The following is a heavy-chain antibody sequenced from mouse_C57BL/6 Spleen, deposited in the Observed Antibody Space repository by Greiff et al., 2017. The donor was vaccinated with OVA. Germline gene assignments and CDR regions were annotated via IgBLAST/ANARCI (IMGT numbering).Heavy chain of an antibody. V-gene: IGHV1-53*01. CDR1: GYTFTSYW. CDR2: INPSNGGT. D-gene: IGHD1-1*01. J-gene: IGHJ2*01. CDR3: AVRPVVATDY. Sequence: VQLQQPGPELVKPGASVKLSCKASGYTFTSYWMHWVKQRPGQGLEWIGNINPSNGGTNYNEKFKGKATLTVDKSTSTAYMQLSSLTSEDSAVYYCAVRPVVATDYWGQGTTLTVSS.